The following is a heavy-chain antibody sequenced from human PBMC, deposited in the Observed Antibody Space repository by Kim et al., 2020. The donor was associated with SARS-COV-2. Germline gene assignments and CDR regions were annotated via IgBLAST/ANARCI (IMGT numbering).Heavy chain of an antibody. J-gene: IGHJ3*02. D-gene: IGHD6-13*01. CDR3: TTDHSSSWYDAFDI. V-gene: IGHV3-15*01. Sequence: GGSLRLSCAASGFTFSNAWMSWVRQAPGKGLEWVGRIKSKTDGGTTDYAAPVKGRFTISRDDSKNTLYLQMNSLKTEDTAVYYCTTDHSSSWYDAFDIWGQGTMVTVSS. CDR2: IKSKTDGGTT. CDR1: GFTFSNAW.